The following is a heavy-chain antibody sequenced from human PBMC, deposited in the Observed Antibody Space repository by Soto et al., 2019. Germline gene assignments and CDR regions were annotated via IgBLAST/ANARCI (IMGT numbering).Heavy chain of an antibody. CDR1: GGSISSGDYY. Sequence: QVQLQESGPGLVKPSQTLSLTCTVSGGSISSGDYYWNWIRQPPGKGLEWIGYIFYSGSTYYNPSLKRRVTISVEAFKNQSSLKLSSVPAADTAVYYCARKSYDNSGSSSYSFDYGGQGTLVTVSS. V-gene: IGHV4-30-4*01. CDR2: IFYSGST. J-gene: IGHJ4*02. D-gene: IGHD3-22*01. CDR3: ARKSYDNSGSSSYSFDY.